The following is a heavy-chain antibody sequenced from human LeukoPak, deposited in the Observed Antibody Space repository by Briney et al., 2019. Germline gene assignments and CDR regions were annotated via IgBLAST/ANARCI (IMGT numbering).Heavy chain of an antibody. J-gene: IGHJ2*01. CDR3: ARDSAVTTPLEYFDL. D-gene: IGHD4-17*01. CDR1: GYTFTDYY. V-gene: IGHV1-2*02. Sequence: GASVKVSCKASGYTFTDYYMHWVRQAPGQGLEWMGWISPNSGGTRYAQKFQGRFTMTRDTSISTAYMELSSLRSDDTAVYHCARDSAVTTPLEYFDLWGRGTLVTVSS. CDR2: ISPNSGGT.